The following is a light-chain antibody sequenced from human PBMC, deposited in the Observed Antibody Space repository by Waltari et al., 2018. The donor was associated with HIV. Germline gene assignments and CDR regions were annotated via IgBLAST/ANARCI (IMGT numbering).Light chain of an antibody. V-gene: IGKV3-15*01. CDR1: QSISAK. CDR3: QQYDSGPRGIT. Sequence: EIVMTQSPPTLSVSPGQRVTLSCRASQSISAKVAWYQQRPGQAPRLLIYAVGTRPTGIPARFSGSGSGTEFTLTISSLQSEDFATYFCQQYDSGPRGITFGQGTMLEIK. CDR2: AVG. J-gene: IGKJ2*01.